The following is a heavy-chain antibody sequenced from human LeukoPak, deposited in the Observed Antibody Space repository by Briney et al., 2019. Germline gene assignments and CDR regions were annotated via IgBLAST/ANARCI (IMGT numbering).Heavy chain of an antibody. D-gene: IGHD4-17*01. J-gene: IGHJ5*02. V-gene: IGHV1-2*02. CDR1: GYTFTGYY. CDR2: INPNSGGT. CDR3: ARAGTTVTTLEFDP. Sequence: ASVKVSCKASGYTFTGYYMHWVRQAPGQGLEWMGWINPNSGGTNYAQKFQGRVTMTRDTSISTAYMELSRLRSDDTAVYYCARAGTTVTTLEFDPWGQGTLVTVSS.